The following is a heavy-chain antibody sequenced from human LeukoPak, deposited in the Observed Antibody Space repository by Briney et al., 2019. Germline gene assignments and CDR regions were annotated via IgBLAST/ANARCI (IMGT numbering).Heavy chain of an antibody. CDR3: ARGDYGDYDY. CDR2: INHSGST. D-gene: IGHD4-17*01. Sequence: KPSETLSLTCAVYGVSFSGYYWSWIRQPPGKGLEWIGEINHSGSTNYNPSLKSRVTISVDTSKNQFSLKLSSVTAADTAVYYCARGDYGDYDYWGQGTLVTVSS. CDR1: GVSFSGYY. J-gene: IGHJ4*02. V-gene: IGHV4-34*01.